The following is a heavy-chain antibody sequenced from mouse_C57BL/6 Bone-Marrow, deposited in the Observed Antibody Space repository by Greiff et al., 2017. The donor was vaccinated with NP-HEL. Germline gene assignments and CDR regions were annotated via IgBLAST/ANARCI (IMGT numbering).Heavy chain of an antibody. Sequence: EVQLQQSGAELVRPGASVKLSCKASGFNIKDDYMHWVKQRPEQGLEWIGWIDPENGDTEYASKFQGKATMTADTSSNTAYLQLSSLTSEDTAVYDCTTAYSNYFFDYWGQGTTLTVSS. D-gene: IGHD2-5*01. V-gene: IGHV14-4*01. CDR1: GFNIKDDY. J-gene: IGHJ2*01. CDR3: TTAYSNYFFDY. CDR2: IDPENGDT.